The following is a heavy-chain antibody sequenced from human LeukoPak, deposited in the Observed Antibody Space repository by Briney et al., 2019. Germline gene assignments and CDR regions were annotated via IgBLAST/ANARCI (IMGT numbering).Heavy chain of an antibody. Sequence: SEALSLTCAVSGGSLSSGGYSWSWIRQPPGKGLEWIGYIYHSGSTYYNPSLKSRVTISVDRSKNQFSLKLSSVTAADTAVYYCARGMGYDFWSGYLDAFDIWGQGTMVTVSS. CDR3: ARGMGYDFWSGYLDAFDI. CDR2: IYHSGST. CDR1: GGSLSSGGYS. D-gene: IGHD3-3*01. J-gene: IGHJ3*02. V-gene: IGHV4-30-2*01.